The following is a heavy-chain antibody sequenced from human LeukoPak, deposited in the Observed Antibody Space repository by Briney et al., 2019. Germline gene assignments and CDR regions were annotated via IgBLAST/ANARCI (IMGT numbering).Heavy chain of an antibody. J-gene: IGHJ4*02. CDR2: ITPYNGNT. D-gene: IGHD2-2*01. V-gene: IGHV1-18*01. CDR1: GYTFTTYG. Sequence: ASVKVSCKASGYTFTTYGINWVRQAPGQGLEWMGRITPYNGNTNYVQKLQSRVTMTTDTSTSTAYMELRSLRSDDTAVYYCVSEYHNGDYWGQGTLVTVSS. CDR3: VSEYHNGDY.